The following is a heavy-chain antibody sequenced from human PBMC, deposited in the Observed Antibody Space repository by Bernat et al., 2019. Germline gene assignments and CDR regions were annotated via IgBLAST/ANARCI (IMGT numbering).Heavy chain of an antibody. Sequence: EVQLLESGGGLVQPGGSLRLSCAASGFTFSSYAMSWVRQAPGKGLEWVAGITISGASTYYADSVKGRFTISRDNSKNTVFLQMNSLRAEDTAVYYCAKDYGDYAGNFDYWGQGTLVTVSS. D-gene: IGHD4-17*01. V-gene: IGHV3-23*01. CDR2: ITISGAST. J-gene: IGHJ4*02. CDR3: AKDYGDYAGNFDY. CDR1: GFTFSSYA.